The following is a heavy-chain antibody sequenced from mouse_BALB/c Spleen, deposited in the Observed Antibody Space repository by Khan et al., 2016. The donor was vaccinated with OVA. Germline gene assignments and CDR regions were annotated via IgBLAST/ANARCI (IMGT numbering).Heavy chain of an antibody. D-gene: IGHD1-1*01. CDR3: ARSNYYGSGLYAMDY. V-gene: IGHV1S41*01. CDR1: GYTFTSYW. CDR2: IAPGSGST. Sequence: DLVMPGAAVTLSCKASGYTFTSYWINWIKQRPGQGLEWIGRIAPGSGSTSSNDMFKGKATLTLDASSSTAYIQLSSLSSEDSAVYFCARSNYYGSGLYAMDYWGQGTSVTVSS. J-gene: IGHJ4*01.